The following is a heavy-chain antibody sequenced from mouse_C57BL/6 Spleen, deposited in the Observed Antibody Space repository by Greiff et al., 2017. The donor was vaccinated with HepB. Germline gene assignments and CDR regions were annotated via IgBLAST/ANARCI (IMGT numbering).Heavy chain of an antibody. CDR3: AGDEGLRPWFAY. D-gene: IGHD2-4*01. Sequence: QVQLQQSGPELVKPGASVKISCKASGYAFSSSWMNWVKQRPGKGLEWIGRIYPGDGDTNYNGKFKGKATLTADKSSSTAYMQLSSLTSEDSAVYFCAGDEGLRPWFAYWGQGTMVTVSA. CDR1: GYAFSSSW. J-gene: IGHJ3*01. V-gene: IGHV1-82*01. CDR2: IYPGDGDT.